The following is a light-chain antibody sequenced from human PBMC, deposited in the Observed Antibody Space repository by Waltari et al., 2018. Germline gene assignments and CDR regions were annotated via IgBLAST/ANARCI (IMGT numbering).Light chain of an antibody. J-gene: IGKJ1*01. Sequence: DIVVTQSPHSLSLSLGERATINCKSSQSVFYNSNNKNFLAWYQQKPGQAPKLRIYWASIRNYGVPDRFSGSGSGTDFTLTINNVQAEDVAVYYCQQYYNAPQTFGQGTKVEVK. V-gene: IGKV4-1*01. CDR2: WAS. CDR3: QQYYNAPQT. CDR1: QSVFYNSNNKNF.